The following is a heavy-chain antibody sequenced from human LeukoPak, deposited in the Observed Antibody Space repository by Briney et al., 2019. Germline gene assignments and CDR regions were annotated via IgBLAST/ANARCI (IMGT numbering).Heavy chain of an antibody. CDR3: ARDLSGGWSSINWFDP. J-gene: IGHJ5*02. V-gene: IGHV3-7*01. CDR1: GFTFSSYW. D-gene: IGHD6-19*01. Sequence: GGSLRLSRAASGFTFSSYWMSWVRQAPGKGLEWVANIKQDGSEKYYVDSVKGRFTISRDNAKNSLHLQMNSLRAEDTAVYYCARDLSGGWSSINWFDPWGQGTLVTVSS. CDR2: IKQDGSEK.